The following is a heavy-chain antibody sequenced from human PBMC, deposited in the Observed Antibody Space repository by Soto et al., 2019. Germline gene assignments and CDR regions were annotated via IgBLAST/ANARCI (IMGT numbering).Heavy chain of an antibody. J-gene: IGHJ4*02. CDR3: AKDQGSSWYEIDY. CDR2: ISGSGGST. Sequence: PGGSLRLSCAASGFTFSNYAVTWVRQAPGKGLEWVSTISGSGGSTYYADSVKGRFTISRDKSKNTLYLQMNSLRAEDTAVYYCAKDQGSSWYEIDYWGQGTLVTVSS. CDR1: GFTFSNYA. D-gene: IGHD6-13*01. V-gene: IGHV3-23*01.